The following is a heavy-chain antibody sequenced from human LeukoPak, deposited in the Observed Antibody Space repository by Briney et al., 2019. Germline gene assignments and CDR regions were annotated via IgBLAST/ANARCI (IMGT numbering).Heavy chain of an antibody. Sequence: ETLSLTCAVYGGSFSGYYWSWVRQAPGKGLEWVSAISGSGGSTYYADSVKGRFTISRDNSKNTLYLQMNSLRAEDTAVYYCAKEGYYDSHLDYWGQGTLVTVSS. J-gene: IGHJ4*02. D-gene: IGHD3-22*01. CDR3: AKEGYYDSHLDY. CDR2: ISGSGGST. CDR1: GGSFSGYY. V-gene: IGHV3-23*01.